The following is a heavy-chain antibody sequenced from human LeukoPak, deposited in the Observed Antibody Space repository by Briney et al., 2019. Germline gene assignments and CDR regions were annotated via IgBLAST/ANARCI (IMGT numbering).Heavy chain of an antibody. D-gene: IGHD1-26*01. Sequence: PSETLSLTCAVYGGSFSGYYWSWIRQPPGKGLEWIGEINHSGSTNYNPSLKSRVTISVDTSKNQFSLKLSSVTAADTAVYYCASLGNFDYWGQGALVTVSS. V-gene: IGHV4-34*01. CDR2: INHSGST. CDR3: ASLGNFDY. CDR1: GGSFSGYY. J-gene: IGHJ4*02.